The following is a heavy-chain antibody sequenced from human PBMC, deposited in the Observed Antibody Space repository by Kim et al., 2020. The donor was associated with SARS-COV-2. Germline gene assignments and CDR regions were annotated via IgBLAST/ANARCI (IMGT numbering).Heavy chain of an antibody. CDR1: GFTFSSYA. V-gene: IGHV3-30*04. CDR2: ISYDGSNK. CDR3: ARDRSGYKNYYYYGMDV. Sequence: GGSLRLSCAASGFTFSSYAMHWVRQAPGKGLEWVAVISYDGSNKYYADSVKGRFTISRDNSKNTLYLQMNSLRAEDTAVYYCARDRSGYKNYYYYGMDVWGQGTTVTVSS. J-gene: IGHJ6*02. D-gene: IGHD5-12*01.